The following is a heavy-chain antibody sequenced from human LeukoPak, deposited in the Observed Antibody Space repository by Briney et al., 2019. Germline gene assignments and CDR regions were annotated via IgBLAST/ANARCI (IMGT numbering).Heavy chain of an antibody. Sequence: ASVKVSCKSSGNTFTGYFLNWVRQAPGQGLEWMGWINTYNGNTNYAQKLQGRVTMTTDTSTSTAYMELRSLRSDDTAVYYCARDIEGAGSGVIWFDPWGQGTLVTVSS. J-gene: IGHJ5*02. CDR1: GNTFTGYF. CDR2: INTYNGNT. CDR3: ARDIEGAGSGVIWFDP. D-gene: IGHD3-10*01. V-gene: IGHV1-18*04.